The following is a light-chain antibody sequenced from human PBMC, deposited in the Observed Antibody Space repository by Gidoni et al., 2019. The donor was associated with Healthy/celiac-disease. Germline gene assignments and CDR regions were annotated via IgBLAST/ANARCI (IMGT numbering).Light chain of an antibody. CDR3: QQLSSSPLX. Sequence: DIQLTQSPSFLSASVGDRVTITCRASQGISSYLAWYQQKPGKAPKLLIYAASTLQGGVPSRFSGSGSGTEFTLTISSLQPEDFATYSCQQLSSSPLXVXPGTKVDIK. V-gene: IGKV1-9*01. J-gene: IGKJ3*01. CDR2: AAS. CDR1: QGISSY.